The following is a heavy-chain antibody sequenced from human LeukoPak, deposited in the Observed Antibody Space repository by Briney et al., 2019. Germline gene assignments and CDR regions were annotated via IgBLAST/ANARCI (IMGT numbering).Heavy chain of an antibody. CDR2: IYTSGST. CDR1: GGSFSSYY. V-gene: IGHV4-4*07. Sequence: SSETLSLTCTVSGGSFSSYYWSWIRQPAGKGLEWIGRIYTSGSTNYNPSLKSRVTMSVDTSKNQFSLKLSSVTAADTAVYYCARYSNLNYYYYYYMDVWGKGTTVTVSS. J-gene: IGHJ6*03. D-gene: IGHD4-11*01. CDR3: ARYSNLNYYYYYYMDV.